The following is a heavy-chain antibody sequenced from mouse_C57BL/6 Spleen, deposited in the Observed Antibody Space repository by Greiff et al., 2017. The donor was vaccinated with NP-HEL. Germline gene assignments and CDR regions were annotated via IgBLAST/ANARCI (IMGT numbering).Heavy chain of an antibody. CDR1: GYTFTSYW. CDR2: IDPSDSYN. J-gene: IGHJ2*01. V-gene: IGHV1-50*01. D-gene: IGHD1-1*01. CDR3: ARFYGSPFYFDY. Sequence: QVQLQQPGAELVKPGASVKLSCKASGYTFTSYWMQWVKQRPGQGLEWIGEIDPSDSYNNYNQKFKGKATLTVDTSSSTAYMQLSSLTSEDSAVYYCARFYGSPFYFDYWGQGTTLTVSS.